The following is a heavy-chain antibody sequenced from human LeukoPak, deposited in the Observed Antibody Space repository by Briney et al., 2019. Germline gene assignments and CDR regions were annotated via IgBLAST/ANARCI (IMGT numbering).Heavy chain of an antibody. CDR3: ARAVDEYYYDSSGSTTGYFDY. CDR1: GGTFSSYA. D-gene: IGHD3-22*01. CDR2: IIPIFGTA. Sequence: SVKVSCKASGGTFSSYAISWVRQAPGQGLEWMGVIIPIFGTANYAQKFQGRVTITADESTSTAYMELSGLRSEDTAVYYCARAVDEYYYDSSGSTTGYFDYWGQGTLVTVSS. V-gene: IGHV1-69*13. J-gene: IGHJ4*02.